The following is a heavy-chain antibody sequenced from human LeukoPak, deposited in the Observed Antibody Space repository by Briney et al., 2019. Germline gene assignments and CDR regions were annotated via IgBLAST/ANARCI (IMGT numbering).Heavy chain of an antibody. V-gene: IGHV1-69*05. CDR3: ARGYDYGDYVGDFDY. CDR1: GGTFSSYA. D-gene: IGHD4-17*01. J-gene: IGHJ4*02. Sequence: SVKVSCKASGGTFSSYAISWVRQAPGQGLEWMGGIIPIFGTANYAQKLQGRVTMTTDTSTNTAYMDLRGLRSDDTAVYYCARGYDYGDYVGDFDYWGQGTLVTVSS. CDR2: IIPIFGTA.